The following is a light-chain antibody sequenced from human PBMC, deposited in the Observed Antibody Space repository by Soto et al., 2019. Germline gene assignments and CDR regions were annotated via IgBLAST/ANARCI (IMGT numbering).Light chain of an antibody. J-gene: IGKJ1*01. CDR2: DGT. CDR3: QQYKGYSTWT. Sequence: DIQMTQSPSTLSGSVGDRVTSTCRASQSVTRRLAWYQQRPGEAPKILIWDGTTLHRGVPPRFSGSDSGTEFTLTISSLQPDDFATYYCQQYKGYSTWTVGQGTKVEIK. V-gene: IGKV1-5*01. CDR1: QSVTRR.